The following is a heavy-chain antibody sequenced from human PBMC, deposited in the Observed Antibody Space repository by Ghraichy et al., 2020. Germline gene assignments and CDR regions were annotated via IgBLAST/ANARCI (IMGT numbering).Heavy chain of an antibody. V-gene: IGHV4-59*01. J-gene: IGHJ4*02. Sequence: SQTLSLTCTVSGGSISSYYWSWIRQPPGKGLEWIGYIYYSGSTNYNPSLKSRVTISVDTSKNQFSLKLSSVTAADTAVYYCARELPFYGDYVDWGSLRGGTHFDYWGQGTLVTVSS. CDR1: GGSISSYY. CDR2: IYYSGST. CDR3: ARELPFYGDYVDWGSLRGGTHFDY. D-gene: IGHD4-17*01.